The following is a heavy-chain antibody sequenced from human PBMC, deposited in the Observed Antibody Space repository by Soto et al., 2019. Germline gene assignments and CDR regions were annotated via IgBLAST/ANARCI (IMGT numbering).Heavy chain of an antibody. CDR3: ASQPQYDYVWGSYRPLDY. CDR1: GGTFSSYT. J-gene: IGHJ4*02. V-gene: IGHV1-69*02. Sequence: SVKVSCKASGGTFSSYTISWVRQAPGQGLEWMGRIIPILGIANYAQKFQGRVTITADKSTSTAYMELSSLRSEDTAVYYCASQPQYDYVWGSYRPLDYWGQGTLVTVSS. D-gene: IGHD3-16*02. CDR2: IIPILGIA.